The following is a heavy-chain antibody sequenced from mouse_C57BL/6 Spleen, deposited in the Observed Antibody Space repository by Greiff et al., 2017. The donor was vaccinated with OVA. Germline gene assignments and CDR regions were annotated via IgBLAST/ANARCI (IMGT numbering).Heavy chain of an antibody. CDR1: GFSFSSYG. CDR3: ARRNGSRGAMDY. Sequence: EVKVVESGGDLVKPGGSLKLSCAASGFSFSSYGMSWVRQTPDKRLEWVATISSGGSYTYYPDSVKGRFTSSRDNAKKTLYLQMSSLKSEDTAMYYCARRNGSRGAMDYWGQGTSVTVSS. V-gene: IGHV5-6*02. J-gene: IGHJ4*01. D-gene: IGHD1-1*01. CDR2: ISSGGSYT.